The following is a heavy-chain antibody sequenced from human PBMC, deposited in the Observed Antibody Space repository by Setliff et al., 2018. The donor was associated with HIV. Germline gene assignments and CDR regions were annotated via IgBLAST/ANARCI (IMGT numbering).Heavy chain of an antibody. CDR3: AAGYSYELLSSYYFDY. CDR2: IIPIFRTT. CDR1: GGTFSSYA. J-gene: IGHJ4*02. D-gene: IGHD5-18*01. Sequence: GASVKVSCKASGGTFSSYAISWVRQAPGQGLEWMGRIIPIFRTTNYAQKFQGRVTITADKSTTTAHMDLSSLRYEDTAVYYCAAGYSYELLSSYYFDYWGQGTLVTVSS. V-gene: IGHV1-69*06.